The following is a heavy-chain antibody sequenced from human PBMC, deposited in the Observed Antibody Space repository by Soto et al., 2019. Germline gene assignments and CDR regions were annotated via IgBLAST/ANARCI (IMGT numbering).Heavy chain of an antibody. J-gene: IGHJ6*02. CDR3: ARDRHCSSTSCPTSTYYYYGMDV. CDR2: ISYSGST. V-gene: IGHV4-31*03. CDR1: GGSISSGGYY. Sequence: PSETLSLTCTVSGGSISSGGYYWSWIRQHPGTGLEWIGHISYSGSTYYNTSLKSRVTISVDTSRNQFSLKLSSVTAADTAVYYCARDRHCSSTSCPTSTYYYYGMDVWGQGTTVTVSS. D-gene: IGHD2-2*01.